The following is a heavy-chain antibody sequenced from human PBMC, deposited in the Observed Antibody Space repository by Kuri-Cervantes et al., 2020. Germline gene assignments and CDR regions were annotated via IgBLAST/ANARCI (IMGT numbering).Heavy chain of an antibody. CDR1: GFTVSSNY. D-gene: IGHD3-10*01. J-gene: IGHJ6*02. CDR3: ARDGWSGELYFVYYYGMDV. CDR2: IYSGGST. V-gene: IGHV3-53*01. Sequence: GGSLRPSCAASGFTVSSNYMGWVRQAPGKGLEWVSVIYSGGSTHYADSVKGRFTISRDNSKNSLYLQMNSLRDEDTAVYYCARDGWSGELYFVYYYGMDVWGQGTTVTVSS.